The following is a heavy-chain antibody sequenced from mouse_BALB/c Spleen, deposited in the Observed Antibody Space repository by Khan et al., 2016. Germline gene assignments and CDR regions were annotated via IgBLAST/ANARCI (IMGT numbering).Heavy chain of an antibody. V-gene: IGHV3-6*02. CDR2: ISYDGSN. J-gene: IGHJ2*01. CDR1: GYSITSGYY. Sequence: EVQLQESGPGLVKPSQSLSLTCSVTGYSITSGYYWNWIRQSPGNKLEWMGYISYDGSNNYNPSLKNRISITRDTSNNQIFLKLHSVTTEETATYYCARGTDSRLRRGFEYWGQGTTLTVSS. CDR3: ARGTDSRLRRGFEY.